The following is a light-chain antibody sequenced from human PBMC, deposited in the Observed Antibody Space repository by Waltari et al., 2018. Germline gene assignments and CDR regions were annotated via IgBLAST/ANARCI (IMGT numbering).Light chain of an antibody. CDR1: QNIGNN. CDR3: QQGYNLPYS. J-gene: IGKJ2*03. Sequence: DIQMTQSPSSLSASVGDTVTITCQASQNIGNNLNWYQHKPGKAPKLLIYRTSSLQSWIPSRFSGIGSGTDFTLTINSLQPEDFATYYCQQGYNLPYSFGQGTKMEIK. V-gene: IGKV1-39*01. CDR2: RTS.